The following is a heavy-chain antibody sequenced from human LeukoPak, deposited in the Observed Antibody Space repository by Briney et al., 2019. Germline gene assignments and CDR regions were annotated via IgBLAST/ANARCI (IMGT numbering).Heavy chain of an antibody. Sequence: SETLSLTCTVSGGSISSYYWSWIRQPPGKGLEWIGYIYYSGSTNYNPSLKSRVTISVDTSKNQFSLKLSSVTAADTAVYYCARVPRASSGSQTPYWYFDLWGRGTLVTVSS. D-gene: IGHD5-12*01. CDR1: GGSISSYY. V-gene: IGHV4-59*01. CDR3: ARVPRASSGSQTPYWYFDL. J-gene: IGHJ2*01. CDR2: IYYSGST.